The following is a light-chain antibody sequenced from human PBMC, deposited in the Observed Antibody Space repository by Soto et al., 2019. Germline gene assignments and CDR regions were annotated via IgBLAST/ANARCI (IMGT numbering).Light chain of an antibody. CDR2: GAS. J-gene: IGKJ1*01. V-gene: IGKV3-15*01. CDR3: QQYNNWPPART. CDR1: QSVGSN. Sequence: EIVMTQSPATLSVSPGERATLSCRASQSVGSNLAWYQQKPGQAPRLLIYGASTRATGIPARFSGSGSGTEFTITISSLQSEDFAIYFCQQYNNWPPARTFGQGTKVEIK.